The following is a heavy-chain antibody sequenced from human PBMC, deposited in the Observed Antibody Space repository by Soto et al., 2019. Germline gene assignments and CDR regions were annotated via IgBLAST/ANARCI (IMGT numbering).Heavy chain of an antibody. D-gene: IGHD6-13*01. V-gene: IGHV1-18*01. CDR3: ARPHPDDYSSSWPPRSYYFDY. CDR2: ISAYNGNT. Sequence: QVQLVQSGAEVKKPGASVKVSCKASGYTFTSYGISWVRQAPGQGLEWMGWISAYNGNTNYAQKLQGRVTMTTDTSTSTADLELRSLRSDDTAVYYCARPHPDDYSSSWPPRSYYFDYWGQGTLVTVSS. J-gene: IGHJ4*02. CDR1: GYTFTSYG.